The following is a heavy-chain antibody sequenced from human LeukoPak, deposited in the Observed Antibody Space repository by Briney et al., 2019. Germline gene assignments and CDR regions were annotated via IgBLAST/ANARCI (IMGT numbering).Heavy chain of an antibody. CDR2: IYSGGST. V-gene: IGHV3-66*02. J-gene: IGHJ4*02. Sequence: GGSLRLSCAASEFTVSSNYMNWVRQAPGKGLEWVSVIYSGGSTYYADSVKGRFTISRDNSKNTLYLQMNSLRAEDTAVYYCARVNAPFWSGSMDVWGQGTLVTVSS. CDR3: ARVNAPFWSGSMDV. CDR1: EFTVSSNY. D-gene: IGHD3-3*01.